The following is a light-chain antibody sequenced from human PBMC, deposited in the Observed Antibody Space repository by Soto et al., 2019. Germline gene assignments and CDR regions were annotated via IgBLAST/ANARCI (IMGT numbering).Light chain of an antibody. CDR3: QQSYSSPYT. J-gene: IGKJ2*01. CDR2: AAS. CDR1: RSISY. V-gene: IGKV1-39*01. Sequence: DIQMTQSPSSLSASVGDRVTITCRASRSISYLNWYQQKPGKAPKLLIYAASSLQSGVPSRFSGSGSGTDFTLTISSLQPEDFATYYCQQSYSSPYTFGQGTKLEIK.